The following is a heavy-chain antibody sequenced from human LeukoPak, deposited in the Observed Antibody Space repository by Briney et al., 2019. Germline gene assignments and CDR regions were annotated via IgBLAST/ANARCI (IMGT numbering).Heavy chain of an antibody. CDR3: AKDKELALDY. Sequence: GGSLRLSCAASGFTFSSYGMHWVRQAPGKGLECVAVRSYDGSNKYYADSVKGRFTISRDNSKNTLYLQMNSLRAEDTAVYYCAKDKELALDYWGQGTLVTVSS. CDR1: GFTFSSYG. D-gene: IGHD1-26*01. CDR2: RSYDGSNK. V-gene: IGHV3-30*18. J-gene: IGHJ4*02.